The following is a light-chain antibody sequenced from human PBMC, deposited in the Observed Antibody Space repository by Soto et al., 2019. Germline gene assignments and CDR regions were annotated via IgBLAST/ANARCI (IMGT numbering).Light chain of an antibody. V-gene: IGKV1-5*03. J-gene: IGKJ2*01. CDR3: QQYSSYLLT. CDR1: QSISSW. Sequence: DIQMTQSPSTLSASVGDRVTITCRASQSISSWLAWYQQKPGKAPKLLIYKASTSESGVPSRFSGSGSGTEFTLTISSLQPDDFATYYCQQYSSYLLTFGQGTKLEIK. CDR2: KAS.